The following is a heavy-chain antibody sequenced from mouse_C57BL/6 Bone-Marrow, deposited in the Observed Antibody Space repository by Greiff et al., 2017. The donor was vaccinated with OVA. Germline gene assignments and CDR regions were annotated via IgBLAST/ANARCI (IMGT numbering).Heavy chain of an antibody. J-gene: IGHJ4*01. CDR3: VSDYYGRLYAMDD. Sequence: EVQLQQSGPELVKPGASVTMSCKASGYTFTDYYMPWVKQSHGTSLEWIGYINPNNGGTSYNQKFKGKATLTVTKSYSTAYLELRTLTAEDASVYYCVSDYYGRLYAMDDWGQGTSVTVSS. CDR1: GYTFTDYY. CDR2: INPNNGGT. V-gene: IGHV1-22*01. D-gene: IGHD1-1*01.